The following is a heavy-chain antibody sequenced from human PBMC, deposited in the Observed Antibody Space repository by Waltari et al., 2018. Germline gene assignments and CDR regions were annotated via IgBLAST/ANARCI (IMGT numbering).Heavy chain of an antibody. CDR1: GGSISSSSYY. Sequence: QLQLQESGPGLVKPSETLSLTCTVSGGSISSSSYYWGWLRQPPGKGLEWIGSIYYSGSTYYNPSLKSRVTISVDTSKNQFSLKLSSVTAADTAVYYCARADCSGGSCRSPFDYWGQGTLVTVSS. J-gene: IGHJ4*02. CDR3: ARADCSGGSCRSPFDY. V-gene: IGHV4-39*07. D-gene: IGHD2-15*01. CDR2: IYYSGST.